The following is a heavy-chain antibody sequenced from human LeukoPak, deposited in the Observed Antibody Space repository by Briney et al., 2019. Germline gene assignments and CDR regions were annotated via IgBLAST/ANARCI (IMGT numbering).Heavy chain of an antibody. J-gene: IGHJ4*02. V-gene: IGHV4-59*01. CDR1: GGSISSYY. Sequence: SETLSLTCAVSGGSISSYYWSWIRQPPGKGLEWIGYIYYSGNTNYNPSLKTRVTISVDTSKNQFSLKLSSVTAADTAVYYCARAGSWKLNFDYWGQGTLVTVSS. CDR2: IYYSGNT. D-gene: IGHD6-13*01. CDR3: ARAGSWKLNFDY.